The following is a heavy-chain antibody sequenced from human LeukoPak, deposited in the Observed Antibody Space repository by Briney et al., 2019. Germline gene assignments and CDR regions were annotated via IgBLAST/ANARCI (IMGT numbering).Heavy chain of an antibody. V-gene: IGHV4-34*01. CDR3: ARGRGAARLGY. CDR2: INHSGSN. CDR1: GGSFSGYY. J-gene: IGHJ4*02. Sequence: SETLSLTCAVYGGSFSGYYWSWTRQPPGKGLEWIGEINHSGSNNHNTSLKSRVTISVDTSKNQFSLKLSSVTAADAAVYYCARGRGAARLGYWGQGTLVTVSS. D-gene: IGHD6-6*01.